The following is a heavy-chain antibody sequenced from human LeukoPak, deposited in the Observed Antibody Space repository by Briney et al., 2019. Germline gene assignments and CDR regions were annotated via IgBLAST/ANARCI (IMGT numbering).Heavy chain of an antibody. CDR2: IKSKTDGGTT. Sequence: GGSLRLSCAASGFTFSTYAMTWVRQAPGKGLEWVGRIKSKTDGGTTDYAAPVKGRFTISRDDSKNTLYLQMNSLKTEDTAVYYCTTDIYDSSGYYYSWGQGTLVTVSS. CDR3: TTDIYDSSGYYYS. D-gene: IGHD3-22*01. CDR1: GFTFSTYA. V-gene: IGHV3-15*01. J-gene: IGHJ4*02.